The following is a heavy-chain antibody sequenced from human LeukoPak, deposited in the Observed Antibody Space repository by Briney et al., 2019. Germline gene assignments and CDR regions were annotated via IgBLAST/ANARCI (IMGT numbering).Heavy chain of an antibody. CDR1: GYTFTSYA. CDR3: ARALAPNSGSYYYYYGMDV. CDR2: IIPILGIA. V-gene: IGHV1-69*04. Sequence: SVKVSCKASGYTFTSYAISWVRQAPGQGLEWMGRIIPILGIANYAQKFQGRVTITADKSTSTAYMEPSSLRSEDTAVYYCARALAPNSGSYYYYYGMDVWGQGTTVTVSS. D-gene: IGHD1-26*01. J-gene: IGHJ6*02.